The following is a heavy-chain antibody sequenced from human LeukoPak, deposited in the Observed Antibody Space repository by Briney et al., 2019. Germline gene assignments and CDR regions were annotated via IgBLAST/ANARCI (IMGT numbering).Heavy chain of an antibody. CDR3: AKDRQGFGFGEQLDYYYMDV. CDR2: ISGSGGST. J-gene: IGHJ6*03. V-gene: IGHV3-23*01. Sequence: GGSLRLSCVASEFTFSGYAMSWVRQVPRKGLAWVSVISGSGGSTYYADSVKGRFTISRDNSKNTLYLQINSLRAEDTAVYYCAKDRQGFGFGEQLDYYYMDVWGKGTTVTVSS. CDR1: EFTFSGYA. D-gene: IGHD3-10*01.